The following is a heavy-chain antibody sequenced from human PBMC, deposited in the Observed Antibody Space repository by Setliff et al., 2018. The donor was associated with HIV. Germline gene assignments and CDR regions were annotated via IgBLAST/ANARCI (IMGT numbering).Heavy chain of an antibody. V-gene: IGHV4-59*01. CDR1: GGSISTYY. CDR2: IDYSGST. CDR3: ARDNYYDSSGIDY. J-gene: IGHJ4*02. Sequence: SETLSLTCTVSGGSISTYYWSWIRHHPGKGLEWIGYIDYSGSTYYNPSLQSRVTISVDTSKNQFSLKLSSVTAADTAVYYCARDNYYDSSGIDYWGQGTLVTVSS. D-gene: IGHD3-22*01.